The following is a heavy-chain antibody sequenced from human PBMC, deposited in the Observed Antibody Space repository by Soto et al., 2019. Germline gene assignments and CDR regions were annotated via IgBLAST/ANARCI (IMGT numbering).Heavy chain of an antibody. V-gene: IGHV4-30-2*01. CDR3: ARGGMKTIWFDP. Sequence: QLQLQESGSGLVKPSQTLSLTCAVSGGSISSGGYSWSWIRQPPGKGLEWIGYIYPSGSTYYNPSLKSRVTISVSRAKNQFPLKLSFVTAAETGGYLLARGGMKTIWFDPWGQGTLVTVSS. CDR1: GGSISSGGYS. CDR2: IYPSGST. D-gene: IGHD3-3*01. J-gene: IGHJ5*02.